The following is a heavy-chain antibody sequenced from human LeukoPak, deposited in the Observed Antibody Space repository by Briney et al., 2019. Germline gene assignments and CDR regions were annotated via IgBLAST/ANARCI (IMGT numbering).Heavy chain of an antibody. CDR2: ISGSGGST. CDR1: GFTFSSNA. CDR3: AKYIPQGGGFDY. Sequence: GGSLRLSCAASGFTFSSNAMSWVRQAPGKGLEWVSTISGSGGSTYYAGSVKGRFTISRDNSKNTLYLQMNSLRAEDTAVYYCAKYIPQGGGFDYWGQGTLVTVSS. V-gene: IGHV3-23*01. D-gene: IGHD3-16*01. J-gene: IGHJ4*02.